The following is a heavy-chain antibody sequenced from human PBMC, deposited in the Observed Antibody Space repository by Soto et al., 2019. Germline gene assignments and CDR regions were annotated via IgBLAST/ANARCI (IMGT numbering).Heavy chain of an antibody. CDR3: ARDSIVVVTAIRRRTYFDY. V-gene: IGHV1-69*13. CDR1: GYTLTELS. J-gene: IGHJ4*02. Sequence: SVKVSCKVSGYTLTELSMHWVRQAPGKGLEWMGGIIPIFGTANYAQKFQGRVTITADESTSTAYMELSSLRSEDTAVYYCARDSIVVVTAIRRRTYFDYWGQGTLVTVSS. D-gene: IGHD2-21*02. CDR2: IIPIFGTA.